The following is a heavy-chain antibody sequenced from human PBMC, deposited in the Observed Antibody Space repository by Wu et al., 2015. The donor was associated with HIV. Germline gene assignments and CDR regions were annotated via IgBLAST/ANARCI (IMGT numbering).Heavy chain of an antibody. CDR3: ARLQSLHGLYSNADY. D-gene: IGHD4-11*01. V-gene: IGHV1-2*02. CDR1: GYTFTDYY. J-gene: IGHJ4*03. Sequence: QVQLLQSGAEVKKPGASVMVSCKASGYTFTDYYMYWVRQAPGQGLEWMGWINANRGGTKYAEKFQGRVTMTRDTAVSTAYMELNSLTSDDTAVYYCARLQSLHGLYSNADYWGQGTVVTVSS. CDR2: INANRGGT.